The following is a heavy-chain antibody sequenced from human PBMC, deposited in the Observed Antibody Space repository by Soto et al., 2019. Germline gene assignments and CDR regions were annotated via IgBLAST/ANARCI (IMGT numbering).Heavy chain of an antibody. V-gene: IGHV3-30*18. CDR2: ISYDGSNK. D-gene: IGHD5-12*01. J-gene: IGHJ3*02. Sequence: GESLRLSCAASGFTFSSYGMHWVRQAPGKGLEWVAVISYDGSNKYYADSVKGRFTISRDNSKNTLYLQMNSLRAEDTAVYYCAKEMATIKSDAFDIWGQGTMVTVSS. CDR1: GFTFSSYG. CDR3: AKEMATIKSDAFDI.